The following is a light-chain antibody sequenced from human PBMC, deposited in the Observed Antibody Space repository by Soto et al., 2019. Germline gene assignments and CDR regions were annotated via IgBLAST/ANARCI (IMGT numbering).Light chain of an antibody. CDR1: SSDVGSYNL. V-gene: IGLV2-23*02. J-gene: IGLJ1*01. Sequence: QSVLTQPASVSGSPGQSITISCTGTSSDVGSYNLVSWYQQHPGKAPKLIIYEVSKRPSGVSNGFSGSKSGNTASLTTSGLQAEDEADYYCCSYAGSRTYVFGTGTKVTVL. CDR2: EVS. CDR3: CSYAGSRTYV.